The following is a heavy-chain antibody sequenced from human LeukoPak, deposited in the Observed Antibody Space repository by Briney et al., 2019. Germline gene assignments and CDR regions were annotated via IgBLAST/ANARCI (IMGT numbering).Heavy chain of an antibody. V-gene: IGHV4-39*01. D-gene: IGHD3-10*01. CDR1: GGSISNSY. CDR3: ARHYGP. J-gene: IGHJ5*02. Sequence: SETLSLTCTVSGGSISNSYWGWIRQPSGKGLEWIGSIYDSGSTYYNPSLKSRVTISVDTSKNQFSLKLNSVTAADTAVYYCARHYGPWGQGTLVTVSS. CDR2: IYDSGST.